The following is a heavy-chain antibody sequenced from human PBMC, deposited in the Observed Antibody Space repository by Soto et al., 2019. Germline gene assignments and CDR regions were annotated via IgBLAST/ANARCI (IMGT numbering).Heavy chain of an antibody. CDR3: AKTVPATNY. J-gene: IGHJ4*02. CDR2: ISGGGDTT. Sequence: EVQLLESGGGLVQPGGSLSVSCAASGFTFSNYAMSWVRQAPGKGLEWVSAISGGGDTTYYADSVKGRFTISRDNSKNTLYLQMNSLRAEDTALYYCAKTVPATNYWGQGTLVTVSS. V-gene: IGHV3-23*01. CDR1: GFTFSNYA. D-gene: IGHD6-19*01.